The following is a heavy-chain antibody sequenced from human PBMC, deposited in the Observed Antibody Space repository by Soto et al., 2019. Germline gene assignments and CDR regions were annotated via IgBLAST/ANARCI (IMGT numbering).Heavy chain of an antibody. J-gene: IGHJ3*01. CDR1: GYTFSSYS. CDR3: AKTYSSGRGAFDA. V-gene: IGHV3-48*01. Sequence: EVQLVESGGGLVQPGGCLRLSCAASGYTFSSYSMNWVRQAPGKGLEWVSYISSGSSTIYYADSVKGRFTISRDNAQNSLYLQMNSLRAEDTAVYYCAKTYSSGRGAFDAWGQGTMVTVSS. D-gene: IGHD6-19*01. CDR2: ISSGSSTI.